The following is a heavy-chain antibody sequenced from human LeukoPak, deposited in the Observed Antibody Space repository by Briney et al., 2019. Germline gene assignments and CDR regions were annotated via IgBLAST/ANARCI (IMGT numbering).Heavy chain of an antibody. CDR2: IYSGGKT. V-gene: IGHV3-53*01. J-gene: IGHJ4*02. CDR1: GFTFSSNY. Sequence: GGSLRLSCVASGFTFSSNYMSWVRQAPGKGLEWVSVIYSGGKTYYADSVKGRFTLSRDNSKNTLYLQMNSLRAEDTAVYYCARVCKFTNYYGSGCADYWGQGTLVTVSS. D-gene: IGHD3-10*01. CDR3: ARVCKFTNYYGSGCADY.